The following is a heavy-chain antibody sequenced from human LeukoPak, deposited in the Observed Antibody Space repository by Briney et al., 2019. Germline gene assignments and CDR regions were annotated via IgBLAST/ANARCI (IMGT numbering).Heavy chain of an antibody. J-gene: IGHJ3*02. Sequence: SETLSPTRAVYGGSFSGYYSGWVRQPPRKGLGWIGEINHSGSTNYNPSLKSRVTISVDTSKNQFSLKLSSVTAADTAVYYCAKERSSGFDAFDIWGQGTMVTVSS. CDR1: GGSFSGYY. V-gene: IGHV4-34*01. CDR2: INHSGST. D-gene: IGHD3-22*01. CDR3: AKERSSGFDAFDI.